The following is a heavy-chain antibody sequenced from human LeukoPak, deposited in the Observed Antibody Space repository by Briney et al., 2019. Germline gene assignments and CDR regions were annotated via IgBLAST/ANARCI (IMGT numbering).Heavy chain of an antibody. CDR2: IIPILGIA. V-gene: IGHV1-69*04. J-gene: IGHJ4*02. CDR1: GGTFSSYA. D-gene: IGHD6-19*01. Sequence: ASVKVSCKASGGTFSSYAISWVRQAPGQGLEWMGRIIPILGIANYAQKFQGRVTITADKSTSTAYMELSSLRSEDTAVYYCARDRGIMAVAGTGYWGQGTLVTVSS. CDR3: ARDRGIMAVAGTGY.